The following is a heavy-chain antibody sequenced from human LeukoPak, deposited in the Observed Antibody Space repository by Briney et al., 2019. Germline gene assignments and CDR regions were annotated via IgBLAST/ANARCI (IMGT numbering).Heavy chain of an antibody. V-gene: IGHV3-23*01. CDR3: AKDLEWYSSGWSYNDY. D-gene: IGHD6-19*01. CDR1: GFTFSSYA. CDR2: ISGSGGST. Sequence: GGSLRLSCAASGFTFSSYAMSWVRQAQGKGLEWVSAISGSGGSTYYADSVKGRFTISRDNSKNTLYLQVNSLRAEDTAVYYCAKDLEWYSSGWSYNDYWGQGTLVTVSS. J-gene: IGHJ4*02.